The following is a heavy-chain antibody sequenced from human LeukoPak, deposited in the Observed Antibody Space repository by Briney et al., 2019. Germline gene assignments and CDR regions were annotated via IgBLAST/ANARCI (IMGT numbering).Heavy chain of an antibody. CDR3: ASCSSTSCPYANFDY. Sequence: PSETLSLTCTVSGDSVSSGSYYWSWIRQPPGRGLEWIGYISYSRSTNYNPSLKSRVTISVDTSKNQFSLKLSSVTAADTAVYYCASCSSTSCPYANFDYWGQGTLVTVSS. CDR1: GDSVSSGSYY. V-gene: IGHV4-61*01. J-gene: IGHJ4*02. D-gene: IGHD2-2*01. CDR2: ISYSRST.